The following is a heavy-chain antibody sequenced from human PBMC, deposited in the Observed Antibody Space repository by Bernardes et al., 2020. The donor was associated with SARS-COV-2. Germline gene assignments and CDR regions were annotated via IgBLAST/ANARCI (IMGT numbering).Heavy chain of an antibody. CDR2: VYYSGAT. D-gene: IGHD3-10*01. Sequence: SETLSLTCSVSGSSITNASYRWGWIRQAPGKGLEWIGSVYYSGATSYNPSLKSRVTISVDTPKNQFSLKLNSVTAADTAVYYCARLLVRPTVMPAF. J-gene: IGHJ3*01. V-gene: IGHV4-39*01. CDR1: GSSITNASYR. CDR3: ARLLVRPTVMPAF.